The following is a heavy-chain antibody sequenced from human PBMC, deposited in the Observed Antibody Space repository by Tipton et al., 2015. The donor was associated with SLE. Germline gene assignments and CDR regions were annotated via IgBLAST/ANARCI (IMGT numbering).Heavy chain of an antibody. CDR1: GVSISPNY. CDR3: ARGGIYHDDSGNFDY. Sequence: TLSLTCTVSGVSISPNYWSWIRQPPGKGLEWIGYIYYSGSTNYNPSLKSRATISLDTSKKQFSLRLTSVTAADTAVYYCARGGIYHDDSGNFDYWGQGTLVTASS. V-gene: IGHV4-59*08. J-gene: IGHJ4*01. CDR2: IYYSGST. D-gene: IGHD3-22*01.